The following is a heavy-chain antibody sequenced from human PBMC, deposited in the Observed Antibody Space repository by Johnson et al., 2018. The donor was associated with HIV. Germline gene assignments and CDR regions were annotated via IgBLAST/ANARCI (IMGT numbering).Heavy chain of an antibody. D-gene: IGHD2-15*01. CDR3: AREGECCTGGSCYNAFDI. CDR2: INWNCGRK. J-gene: IGHJ3*02. Sequence: VQLVESGGGVVRPGGSLRLSCAPSGFTFDDYAMSWVRQAPGKGLEWVSDINWNCGRKGYADALMGRFTISRDNAKKSLYLQINSLRAEDTALYYCAREGECCTGGSCYNAFDIWVQGTMVIFSS. CDR1: GFTFDDYA. V-gene: IGHV3-20*04.